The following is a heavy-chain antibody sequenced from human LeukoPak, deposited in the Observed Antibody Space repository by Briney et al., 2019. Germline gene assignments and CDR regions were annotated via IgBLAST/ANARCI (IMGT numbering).Heavy chain of an antibody. Sequence: GGSLRLSCAASGFTVSSNFMSWVRQAPGKGLEWVANIKQDGSEKYYVDSVKGRFTISRDNAKNSLYLQMNSLRAEDTAVYYCARDTLNEYYFDYWGQGTLVTVSS. CDR1: GFTVSSNF. J-gene: IGHJ4*02. V-gene: IGHV3-7*01. CDR2: IKQDGSEK. CDR3: ARDTLNEYYFDY.